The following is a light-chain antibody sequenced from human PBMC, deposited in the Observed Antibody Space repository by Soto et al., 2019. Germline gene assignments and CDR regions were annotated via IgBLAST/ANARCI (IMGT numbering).Light chain of an antibody. CDR3: SSYTSDTSWV. CDR1: SSDVGGYNY. V-gene: IGLV2-14*01. Sequence: QSALTQPASVSGSPGQSITISCTGTSSDVGGYNYVSWYQQLPGTAPKLMIYGVTNRPSGVPDRFSGYKSDNTASLTISGLQAEDEADYYCSSYTSDTSWVFGRGTKLTVL. CDR2: GVT. J-gene: IGLJ3*02.